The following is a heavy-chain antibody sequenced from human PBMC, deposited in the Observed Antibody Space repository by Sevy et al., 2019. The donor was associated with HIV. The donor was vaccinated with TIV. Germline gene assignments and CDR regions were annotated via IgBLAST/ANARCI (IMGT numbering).Heavy chain of an antibody. D-gene: IGHD3-22*01. V-gene: IGHV3-48*03. J-gene: IGHJ4*02. Sequence: EGSLRLSCEASGFTFSSYEMNWVRQAPGKGLEWISYISSSGSAIYYPDSVKGRFIVSRDNAKNLVYLQMNSLRAEDTAIYYCAREPGLHSSGYSGGFDYWGQGTLVTVSS. CDR1: GFTFSSYE. CDR3: AREPGLHSSGYSGGFDY. CDR2: ISSSGSAI.